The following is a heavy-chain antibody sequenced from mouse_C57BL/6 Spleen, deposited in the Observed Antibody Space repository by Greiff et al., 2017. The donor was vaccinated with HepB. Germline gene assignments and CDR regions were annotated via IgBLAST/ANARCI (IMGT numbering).Heavy chain of an antibody. V-gene: IGHV5-9*01. D-gene: IGHD2-4*01. Sequence: EVKLEESGGGLVKPGGSLKLSCAASGFTFSSYTMSWVRQTPEKRLEWVATISGGGGNTYYPDSVKGRFTISRDNAKNTLYLQMSSLRSEDTALYYCARLPIYYDYDEDYFDYWGQGTTLTVSS. CDR1: GFTFSSYT. CDR2: ISGGGGNT. J-gene: IGHJ2*01. CDR3: ARLPIYYDYDEDYFDY.